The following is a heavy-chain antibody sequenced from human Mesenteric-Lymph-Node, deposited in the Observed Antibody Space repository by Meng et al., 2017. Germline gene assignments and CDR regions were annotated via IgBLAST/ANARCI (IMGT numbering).Heavy chain of an antibody. V-gene: IGHV4-30-4*01. D-gene: IGHD3-22*01. J-gene: IGHJ4*01. CDR2: IYYSGST. CDR1: GCSISSGDYY. Sequence: QVQLQESGPGLVKPSQTLSLTCTVSGCSISSGDYYWSWIRQPPGKGLEWIGYIYYSGSTYYNSSLKSRVAISVDTSKNQFSLKLNSVTAADTAVYYCARVDSSGYFLDYWGQGTLVTVSS. CDR3: ARVDSSGYFLDY.